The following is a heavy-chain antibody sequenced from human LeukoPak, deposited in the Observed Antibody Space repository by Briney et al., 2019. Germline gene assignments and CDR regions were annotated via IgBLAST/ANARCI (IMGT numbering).Heavy chain of an antibody. CDR3: ARFAVHRRITVAGQFGLDY. J-gene: IGHJ4*02. D-gene: IGHD6-19*01. CDR1: GYTFTSYY. Sequence: ASVKVSCKASGYTFTSYYMHWVRQAPGQGLEWMGIINPSGGSTSYAQKFQGRVTMTRDMSTSTVYMDLSSLTSEDTAVYYCARFAVHRRITVAGQFGLDYWGQGTLVSVSS. CDR2: INPSGGST. V-gene: IGHV1-46*01.